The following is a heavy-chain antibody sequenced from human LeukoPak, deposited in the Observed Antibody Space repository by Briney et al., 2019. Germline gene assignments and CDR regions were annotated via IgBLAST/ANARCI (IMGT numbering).Heavy chain of an antibody. CDR1: GASLSASGRN. V-gene: IGHV4-39*01. CDR2: IYHSGTT. Sequence: SETLSLTCTVSGASLSASGRNWGWVRQPPGKGLEWIASIYHSGTTYYSPSFESRVTVSVDTSKNQFSLKLSSVTATDTAAYYCLSGRDNAFDPWGQGTLVTVSP. D-gene: IGHD2-8*02. CDR3: LSGRDNAFDP. J-gene: IGHJ5*02.